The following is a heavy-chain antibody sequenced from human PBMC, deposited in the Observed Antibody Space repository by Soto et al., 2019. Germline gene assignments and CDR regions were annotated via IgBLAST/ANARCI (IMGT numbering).Heavy chain of an antibody. Sequence: GGSLRLSCVVSDFSFNDVWMDWVRQAPGKGLEWVGRIKSKVDGGTTDYAAPVKGRFAISRDDSKNTLYLQMNSLRTEDLALYYCAADLPGHGGGYEFDYWGQGTPVTVSS. CDR1: DFSFNDVW. D-gene: IGHD5-12*01. CDR2: IKSKVDGGTT. V-gene: IGHV3-15*07. J-gene: IGHJ4*01. CDR3: AADLPGHGGGYEFDY.